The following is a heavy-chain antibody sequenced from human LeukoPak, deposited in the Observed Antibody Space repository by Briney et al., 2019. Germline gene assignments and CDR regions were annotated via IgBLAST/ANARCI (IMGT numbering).Heavy chain of an antibody. D-gene: IGHD5-18*01. CDR1: GGSISSNY. J-gene: IGHJ4*02. CDR3: ARGPGGYSYGYYFDY. Sequence: PSETLSLTCTVSGGSISSNYWSWIRQPPGKGLEWIGYIYNSGSTNYNPSLKSRVTISVDTSKNHFSLKLSSVTAADTAVYYCARGPGGYSYGYYFDYWGQGTLVTVSS. CDR2: IYNSGST. V-gene: IGHV4-59*01.